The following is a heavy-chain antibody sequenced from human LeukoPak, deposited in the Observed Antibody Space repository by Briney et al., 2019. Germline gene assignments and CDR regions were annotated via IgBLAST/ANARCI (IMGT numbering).Heavy chain of an antibody. CDR2: IKSKTDGGTT. CDR1: GFTFSNAW. Sequence: GGSLRLSCAASGFTFSNAWMSWVRQAPGKGLEWVGRIKSKTDGGTTDYAAPVKCRFTISRDDSKNTLYLQMNSLKTEDTAVYYCTTDEDYYDSSGYYYAILGYYYYYMDVWGKGTTVTVSS. D-gene: IGHD3-22*01. CDR3: TTDEDYYDSSGYYYAILGYYYYYMDV. J-gene: IGHJ6*03. V-gene: IGHV3-15*01.